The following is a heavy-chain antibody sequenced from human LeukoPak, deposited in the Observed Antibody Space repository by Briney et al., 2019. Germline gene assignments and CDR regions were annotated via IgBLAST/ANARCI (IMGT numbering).Heavy chain of an antibody. V-gene: IGHV1-69*06. D-gene: IGHD5-24*01. J-gene: IGHJ3*02. Sequence: ASVKVSCKASGGTFSSYAISWVRQAPGQGLEWMGGIIPIFGTANYAQKFQGRVTITADKSTSTAYMELSSLRSEDTAVYYCARVGGRDGYLGAFDIWGQGTMVTVSS. CDR1: GGTFSSYA. CDR3: ARVGGRDGYLGAFDI. CDR2: IIPIFGTA.